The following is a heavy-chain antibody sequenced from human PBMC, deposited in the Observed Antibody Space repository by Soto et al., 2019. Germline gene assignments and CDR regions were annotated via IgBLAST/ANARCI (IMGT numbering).Heavy chain of an antibody. D-gene: IGHD3-9*01. CDR1: GFTFSSYS. CDR3: AREYDILTGYYNVGWFDP. Sequence: EVQLVESGGGLVQPGGSLRLSCAASGFTFSSYSMNWVRQAPGKGLEWVSHISSSSSSIYYADSVRGRFTISIDNAKNSLYLQMNSLRDEDTAVYYCAREYDILTGYYNVGWFDPWGQGTVVTVSS. J-gene: IGHJ5*02. V-gene: IGHV3-48*02. CDR2: ISSSSSSI.